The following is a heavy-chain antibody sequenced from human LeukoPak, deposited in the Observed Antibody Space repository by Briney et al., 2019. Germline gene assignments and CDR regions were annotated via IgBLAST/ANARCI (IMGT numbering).Heavy chain of an antibody. Sequence: GASVKVSCKASGGTFSRYAISWVRQAPGQGLEWMGGIIPIFGTANYAQKFQGRVTITTDESTSTAYMELSSLRSEDTAVYYCAIQYCTNGVCYGFDYWGQGTLVTVSS. D-gene: IGHD2-8*01. CDR2: IIPIFGTA. CDR1: GGTFSRYA. J-gene: IGHJ4*02. V-gene: IGHV1-69*05. CDR3: AIQYCTNGVCYGFDY.